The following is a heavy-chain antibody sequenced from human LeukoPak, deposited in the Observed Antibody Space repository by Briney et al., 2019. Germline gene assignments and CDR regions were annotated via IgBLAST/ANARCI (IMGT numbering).Heavy chain of an antibody. V-gene: IGHV1-69*06. Sequence: SVKVSCKASGGTFISYAISWVRQAPGQGLEWMGGIIPIFGTANYAQKFQGRVTITADKSTSTAYMELSSLRSEDTAVYYCARVEVVGSTSPHYFDYWGQGTLVTVSS. J-gene: IGHJ4*02. CDR3: ARVEVVGSTSPHYFDY. CDR2: IIPIFGTA. CDR1: GGTFISYA. D-gene: IGHD2-2*01.